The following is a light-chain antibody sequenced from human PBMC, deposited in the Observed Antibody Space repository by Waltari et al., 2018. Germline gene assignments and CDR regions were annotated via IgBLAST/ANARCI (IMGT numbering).Light chain of an antibody. Sequence: QSALTQPASVSGSPGQSITISCTGTSSDVGVYNYVSWYQQHPGKAPKLMIYDVSERPSGVSNRFSDSKSGNTASLTISGFQAEYEADYYCNSYAGSSSWVFGGGTKLTVL. V-gene: IGLV2-14*01. CDR2: DVS. CDR3: NSYAGSSSWV. CDR1: SSDVGVYNY. J-gene: IGLJ3*02.